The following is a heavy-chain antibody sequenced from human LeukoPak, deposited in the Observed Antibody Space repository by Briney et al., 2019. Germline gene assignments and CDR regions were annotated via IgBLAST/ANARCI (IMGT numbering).Heavy chain of an antibody. D-gene: IGHD3-22*01. Sequence: GGSLRLSCAASGFTFSSYEMNWVRQAPGKGLEWVSCISSSGSTIYYADSVKGRFTISRDNAKNSLYLQMNSLRAEDTAVYYCAKAGTSGDSSGYYSFDYWGQGTLVTVSS. CDR1: GFTFSSYE. V-gene: IGHV3-48*03. CDR2: ISSSGSTI. CDR3: AKAGTSGDSSGYYSFDY. J-gene: IGHJ4*02.